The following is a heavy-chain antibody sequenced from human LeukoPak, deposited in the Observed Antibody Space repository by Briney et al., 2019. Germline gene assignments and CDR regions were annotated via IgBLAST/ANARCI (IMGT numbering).Heavy chain of an antibody. Sequence: GGSLRLSCAASGFTFSSYSMNWVRQAPGKGLEWVSYISSSSSTIYYADSVKGRFTISRDNAKNSLYPQMNSLRDEDTAVYYCARDDLEDCSSTSCYSYYYYGMDVWGQGTTVTVSS. CDR2: ISSSSSTI. D-gene: IGHD2-2*01. V-gene: IGHV3-48*02. CDR1: GFTFSSYS. J-gene: IGHJ6*02. CDR3: ARDDLEDCSSTSCYSYYYYGMDV.